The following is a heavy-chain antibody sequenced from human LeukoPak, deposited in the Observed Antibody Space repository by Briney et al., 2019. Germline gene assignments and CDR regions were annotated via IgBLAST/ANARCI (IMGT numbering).Heavy chain of an antibody. CDR3: ARGNDFWSCGVAFDI. D-gene: IGHD3-3*01. J-gene: IGHJ3*02. Sequence: SETLSLTCAVYGGSFSGYYWSWIRQPPGKGLEWIGEINHSGSTNYNPSLKSRVTISVDTSKNQFSLKLSSVTAADTAVYYCARGNDFWSCGVAFDIWGQGTVVTVSS. CDR1: GGSFSGYY. V-gene: IGHV4-34*01. CDR2: INHSGST.